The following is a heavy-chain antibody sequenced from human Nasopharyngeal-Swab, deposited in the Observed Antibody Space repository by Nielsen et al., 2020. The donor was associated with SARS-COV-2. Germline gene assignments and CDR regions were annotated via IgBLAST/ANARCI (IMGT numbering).Heavy chain of an antibody. CDR2: ISTQTGYT. CDR3: ARGRGPTDC. Sequence: AAVKVSCKGSGYTFHSFDVTWVRQAPGQGLEWMGWISTQTGYTNYAQRFQGRVTMTTDTFTTTAYMELRSLRFDDAAVYYCARGRGPTDCWGQGTLVTVSS. D-gene: IGHD3-10*01. J-gene: IGHJ4*02. CDR1: GYTFHSFD. V-gene: IGHV1-18*01.